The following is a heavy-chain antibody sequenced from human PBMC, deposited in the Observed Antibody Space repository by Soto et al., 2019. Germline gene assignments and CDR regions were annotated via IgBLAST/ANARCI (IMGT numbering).Heavy chain of an antibody. CDR1: GGTFSSYA. Sequence: QVQLVQSGAEVKKPGSSVKVSCKASGGTFSSYAISWVRQAPGQGLEWMGGIIPIFGTANYAQKFQGRVKITADESTSTAYMELSSLRSEDTAVYYCARAKDIVLVPAATYYYGMDVWGQGTTVTVSS. D-gene: IGHD2-2*01. V-gene: IGHV1-69*12. J-gene: IGHJ6*02. CDR2: IIPIFGTA. CDR3: ARAKDIVLVPAATYYYGMDV.